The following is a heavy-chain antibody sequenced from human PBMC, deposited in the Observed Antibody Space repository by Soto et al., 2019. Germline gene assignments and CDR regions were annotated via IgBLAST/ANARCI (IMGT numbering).Heavy chain of an antibody. V-gene: IGHV1-18*01. CDR1: GYTFTNDG. CDR3: ARDDEEWAVANNWFDP. CDR2: ISAYNGNT. J-gene: IGHJ5*02. D-gene: IGHD3-3*01. Sequence: QVQLVQSGAEVKKPGASVKVSCKASGYTFTNDGINWVRQAPGQGLEWMGWISAYNGNTNYAQNLQGRVTMTTDTSTSTAYMDLRSLRSDDTAAYYCARDDEEWAVANNWFDPWGQGTLVTVSS.